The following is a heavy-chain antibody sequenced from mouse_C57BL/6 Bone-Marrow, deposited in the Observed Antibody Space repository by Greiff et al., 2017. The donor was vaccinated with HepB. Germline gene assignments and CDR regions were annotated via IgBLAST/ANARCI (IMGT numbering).Heavy chain of an antibody. Sequence: QVQLQQPGAELVRPGTSVKLSCKASGYTFTSYWMHWVKQRPGQGLEWIGVIHPSDSYTNYNQKFKGKATLTVDTSSSTAYMQLSSLTSEDSAVYDCARGVLRNYYAMDYWGQGTSVTVSS. D-gene: IGHD1-1*01. CDR1: GYTFTSYW. CDR2: IHPSDSYT. V-gene: IGHV1-59*01. CDR3: ARGVLRNYYAMDY. J-gene: IGHJ4*01.